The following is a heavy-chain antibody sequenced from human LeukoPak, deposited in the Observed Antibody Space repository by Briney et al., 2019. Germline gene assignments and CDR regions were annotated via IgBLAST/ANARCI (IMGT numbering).Heavy chain of an antibody. J-gene: IGHJ4*02. CDR3: AREYSSSFDY. CDR2: IYYSGST. D-gene: IGHD6-13*01. V-gene: IGHV4-39*02. Sequence: PSETLSLTCTVSGGSISSSSYYWGWIRQPPGKGLEWIGSIYYSGSTYYNPSLKSRVTISVDTSKNQFSLMLSSVTAADTAVSYCAREYSSSFDYWGQGTLVTVSS. CDR1: GGSISSSSYY.